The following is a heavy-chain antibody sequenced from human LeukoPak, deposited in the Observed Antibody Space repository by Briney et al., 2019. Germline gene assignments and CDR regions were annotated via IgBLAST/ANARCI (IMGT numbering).Heavy chain of an antibody. CDR1: GGTFSSYA. CDR2: IIPILGIA. CDR3: AGDSSSSLLDY. D-gene: IGHD6-6*01. J-gene: IGHJ4*02. Sequence: ASVKVSCKASGGTFSSYAISWVRQAPGQGLEWMGRIIPILGIANYAQKFQGRVTITADESTSTAYMELSSLRSEDTAVYYCAGDSSSSLLDYWGQGTLVTVSS. V-gene: IGHV1-69*04.